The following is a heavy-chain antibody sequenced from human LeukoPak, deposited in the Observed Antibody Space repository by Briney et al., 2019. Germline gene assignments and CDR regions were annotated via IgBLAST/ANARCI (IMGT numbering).Heavy chain of an antibody. J-gene: IGHJ4*02. CDR2: ISAYNGDT. CDR1: GYTFTTYG. CDR3: ARGDKGSFDY. Sequence: GASVKVSCKASGYTFTTYGISWVRQAPGQGLEWMGWISAYNGDTNYAQKLQGRLNMTTDTSTSTANMELRSLRSDDTAVYYCARGDKGSFDYWGQGTLVTVSS. V-gene: IGHV1-18*01. D-gene: IGHD3-10*01.